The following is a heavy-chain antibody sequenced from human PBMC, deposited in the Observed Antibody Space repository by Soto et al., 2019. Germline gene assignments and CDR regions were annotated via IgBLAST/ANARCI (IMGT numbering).Heavy chain of an antibody. J-gene: IGHJ4*01. Sequence: GGSLRLSCAASGLSVSSNDMSWVRQAPGKGLECVSIIYSADNTFYLDSVKGRFIISRDNSKNTVYLQMNSLRADDTAVYYCARGSLYWGQGTLVTVPS. CDR3: ARGSLY. CDR2: IYSADNT. CDR1: GLSVSSND. V-gene: IGHV3-66*01.